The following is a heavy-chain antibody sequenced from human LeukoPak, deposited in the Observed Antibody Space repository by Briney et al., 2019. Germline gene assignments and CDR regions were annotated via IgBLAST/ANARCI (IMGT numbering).Heavy chain of an antibody. CDR1: GFTFSSYG. D-gene: IGHD6-6*01. CDR2: IRYDGSNK. CDR3: AKAGDSSSSPLFLD. V-gene: IGHV3-30*02. J-gene: IGHJ4*02. Sequence: GGSLRLSCAASGFTFSSYGMHWVRQAPGKGLEWVAFIRYDGSNKYYADSVKGRFTISRDNSKNTLYLQMNSLRAEDTAVYYCAKAGDSSSSPLFLDWGQGTLVTVSS.